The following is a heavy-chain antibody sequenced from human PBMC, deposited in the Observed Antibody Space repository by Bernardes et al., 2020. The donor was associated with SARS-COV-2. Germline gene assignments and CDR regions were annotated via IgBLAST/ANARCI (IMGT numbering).Heavy chain of an antibody. V-gene: IGHV4-34*01. Sequence: SETLSLTRAVYGGSLNGHFWSWIRQAPGKGLEWLGEINPSGSSAKYNPSLKSRVTISVDTSRNQFTLKMSAVTGADTAVYYCAKVGPYQLLPYGLFAQNWFDPWGQGTLVTVSS. CDR3: AKVGPYQLLPYGLFAQNWFDP. J-gene: IGHJ5*02. CDR2: INPSGSSA. D-gene: IGHD2-2*01. CDR1: GGSLNGHF.